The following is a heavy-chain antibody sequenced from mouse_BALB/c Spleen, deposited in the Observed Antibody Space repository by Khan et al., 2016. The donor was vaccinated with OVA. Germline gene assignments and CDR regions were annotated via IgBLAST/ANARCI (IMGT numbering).Heavy chain of an antibody. CDR1: GYSFTTYY. D-gene: IGHD3-3*01. Sequence: VQLQQSGPELMEPGASVKISCKASGYSFTTYYMHWVKQSHGKSLEWIGYIDPFNGGNDYNQKFQGQATLTVDKSSSQAYLHHSILTSEDSAVYYCARGTFDYWGQATLVTVSA. V-gene: IGHV1-34*01. CDR2: IDPFNGGN. J-gene: IGHJ3*01. CDR3: ARGTFDY.